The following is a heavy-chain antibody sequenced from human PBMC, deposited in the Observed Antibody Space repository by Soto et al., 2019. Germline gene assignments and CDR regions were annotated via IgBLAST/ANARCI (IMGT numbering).Heavy chain of an antibody. D-gene: IGHD2-8*02. J-gene: IGHJ6*02. CDR1: GGSISSYY. Sequence: SETLSLTCTVSGGSISSYYWSWIRQPAGKGLEWIGRIYTSGSTNYNPSLKSRVTMSVDTSKNQFSLKLSSVTAADTAVYYCARSAGGIYLMGYYDDCMDDWGQGTTVTVSS. CDR2: IYTSGST. CDR3: ARSAGGIYLMGYYDDCMDD. V-gene: IGHV4-4*07.